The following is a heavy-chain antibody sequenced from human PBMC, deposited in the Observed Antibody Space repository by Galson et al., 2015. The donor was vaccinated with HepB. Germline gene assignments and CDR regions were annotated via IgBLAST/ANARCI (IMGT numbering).Heavy chain of an antibody. Sequence: SLRLSCAASGFTFSSYSMKWVRQAPGKGLEWVSSISGSSSYIDYIDSVKGRFTISRDNAKSSLYLQMNSLRAGDTAVYYCAIDYDFWTAYNTGRATYWAQGTLVTVSS. V-gene: IGHV3-21*01. J-gene: IGHJ4*02. D-gene: IGHD3-3*01. CDR1: GFTFSSYS. CDR2: ISGSSSYI. CDR3: AIDYDFWTAYNTGRATY.